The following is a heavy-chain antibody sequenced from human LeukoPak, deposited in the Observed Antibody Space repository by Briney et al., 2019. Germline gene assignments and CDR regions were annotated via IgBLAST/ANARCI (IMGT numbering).Heavy chain of an antibody. CDR3: AKGLAARGGSSFDY. D-gene: IGHD6-6*01. J-gene: IGHJ4*02. CDR1: GFTFSNYA. Sequence: GGSLRLSCVASGFTFSNYAMSWVRQALGKGLEWVSAFSGSGGNTYYADSVKGRFTISRDSSKNTLNLQMNSLRAEDTAVYYCAKGLAARGGSSFDYWGQGTLVTVSS. CDR2: FSGSGGNT. V-gene: IGHV3-23*01.